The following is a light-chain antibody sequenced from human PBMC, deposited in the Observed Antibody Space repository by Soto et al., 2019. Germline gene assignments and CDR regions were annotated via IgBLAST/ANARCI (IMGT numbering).Light chain of an antibody. CDR1: NIGSKS. J-gene: IGLJ1*01. V-gene: IGLV3-21*02. CDR3: QVWDSSSDYV. CDR2: DES. Sequence: SYELTQPPSVTVAPGQTARITYGGNNIGSKSVHWYQQKPGQAPVLVVYDESDRPSGIPERFSGSNSGNTATLTISRAEAGDEADYYSQVWDSSSDYVFGTGTKVTVL.